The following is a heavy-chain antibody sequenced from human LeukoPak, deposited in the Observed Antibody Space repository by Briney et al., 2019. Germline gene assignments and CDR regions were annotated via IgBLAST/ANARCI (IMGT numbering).Heavy chain of an antibody. D-gene: IGHD3-22*01. CDR1: GGSITNYY. J-gene: IGHJ5*02. CDR3: GRVVHSSGYYYWFDP. V-gene: IGHV4-59*01. CDR2: IYYSGST. Sequence: SETLSLTCTVSGGSITNYYWSWIRQPPGKGLEWIGYIYYSGSTNYNPSLKSRVTISVDTSKNQFSLKLSSVTAADTAVYYCGRVVHSSGYYYWFDPWGQGTLVTVSS.